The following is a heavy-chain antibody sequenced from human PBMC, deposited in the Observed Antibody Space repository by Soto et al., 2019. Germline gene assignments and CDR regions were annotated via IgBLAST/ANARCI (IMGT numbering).Heavy chain of an antibody. CDR1: GFTFSTSA. CDR3: AKGPXVFGAVISFDYYYGMYV. Sequence: PGGSLRLSCTASGFTFSTSAMSWVRQAPGRGLEWVAGISGSGAGTYYADSVKGRFTISRDNSKNTLYLQMSGLRAEDAAVYYCAKGPXVFGAVISFDYYYGMYVWGQGTPVTVSS. V-gene: IGHV3-23*01. CDR2: ISGSGAGT. D-gene: IGHD3-3*01. J-gene: IGHJ6*01.